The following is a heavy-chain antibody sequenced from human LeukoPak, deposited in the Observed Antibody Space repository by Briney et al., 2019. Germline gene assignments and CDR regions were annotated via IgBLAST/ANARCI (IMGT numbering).Heavy chain of an antibody. J-gene: IGHJ4*02. CDR2: IFYSGST. V-gene: IGHV4-59*01. CDR1: GGSISSYY. Sequence: PSETLSLTCTVSGGSISSYYWSWIRQPPGKGLEWIGYIFYSGSTNYNPSLKSRVTISVDTSKNQFSLKLSSVTAADTAVYYCARDPAGVQYFDHWGQGTLVTVSS. CDR3: ARDPAGVQYFDH. D-gene: IGHD2-8*01.